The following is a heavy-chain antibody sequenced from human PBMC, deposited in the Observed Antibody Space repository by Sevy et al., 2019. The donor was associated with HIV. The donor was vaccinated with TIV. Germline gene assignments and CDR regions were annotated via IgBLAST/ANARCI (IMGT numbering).Heavy chain of an antibody. V-gene: IGHV3-15*01. CDR2: IKSKTDGGTT. CDR1: GFTFSNAW. CDR3: TTGIAAAGTGAFDI. Sequence: GGSLRLSCAASGFTFSNAWMSWVRQAPGKGLEWVGRIKSKTDGGTTDYAAPVKGRFTISRDDSKNTLYLQMNSLKTEDTAVYYCTTGIAAAGTGAFDIWGQGTMVTV. D-gene: IGHD6-13*01. J-gene: IGHJ3*02.